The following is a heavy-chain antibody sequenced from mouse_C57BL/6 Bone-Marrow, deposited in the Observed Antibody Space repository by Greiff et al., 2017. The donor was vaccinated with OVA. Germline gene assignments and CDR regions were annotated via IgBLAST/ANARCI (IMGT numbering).Heavy chain of an antibody. CDR3: ARSDYDYVWFAY. Sequence: QVQLQQPGAELVKPGASVKLSCKASGYTFTSYWMHWVKQRPGQGLEWIGMIHPNSGSTNYNEKFKSKATLTVDKPSSTAYMQLSSLTSEDSAVYYCARSDYDYVWFAYWGQGTLVTVSA. J-gene: IGHJ3*01. V-gene: IGHV1-64*01. CDR2: IHPNSGST. CDR1: GYTFTSYW. D-gene: IGHD2-4*01.